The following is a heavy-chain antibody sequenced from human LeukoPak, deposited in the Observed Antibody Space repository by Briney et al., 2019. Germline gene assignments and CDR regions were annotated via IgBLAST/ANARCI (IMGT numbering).Heavy chain of an antibody. CDR2: FDPEDGET. D-gene: IGHD1-1*01. CDR3: ATKREQLERRSQIYYYYMDV. Sequence: GASVKVSCKVSGYTLTELSMHWVRQAPGKGLEWMGGFDPEDGETIYAQKFQGRVTMTEDTSTDTAYMELSSLRSEDTAVYYCATKREQLERRSQIYYYYMDVWGKGTTVTISS. CDR1: GYTLTELS. V-gene: IGHV1-24*01. J-gene: IGHJ6*03.